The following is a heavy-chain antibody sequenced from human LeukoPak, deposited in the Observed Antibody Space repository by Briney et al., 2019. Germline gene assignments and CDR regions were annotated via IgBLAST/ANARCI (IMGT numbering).Heavy chain of an antibody. Sequence: SETLSLTCTVSGGSFGTYYWVWIRQPAGKGLEWIGRIFSSGSTYSNPSLKSRVAMSVDTSKNQYSLQLSSVTAADTAVYYCARSDHYYDSGGYRYYYLDYWGQDALVTVSS. J-gene: IGHJ4*02. CDR2: IFSSGST. CDR3: ARSDHYYDSGGYRYYYLDY. D-gene: IGHD3-22*01. CDR1: GGSFGTYY. V-gene: IGHV4-4*07.